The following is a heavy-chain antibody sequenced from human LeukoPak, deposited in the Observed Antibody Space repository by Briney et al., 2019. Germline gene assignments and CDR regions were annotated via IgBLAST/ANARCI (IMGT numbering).Heavy chain of an antibody. D-gene: IGHD4-23*01. V-gene: IGHV4-34*01. Sequence: PSETLSLTCAVYGGSFSDYYWSWIRQPPGKGLEWIGEINHSGGTNYNPSLKSRVTISVDTSKNQLSLKLSSVTAADTAVYYCARLAVDDDFDYWGQGTLVTVSS. J-gene: IGHJ4*02. CDR3: ARLAVDDDFDY. CDR2: INHSGGT. CDR1: GGSFSDYY.